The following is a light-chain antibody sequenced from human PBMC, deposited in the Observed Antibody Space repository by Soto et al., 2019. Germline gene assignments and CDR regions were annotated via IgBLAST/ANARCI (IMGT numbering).Light chain of an antibody. CDR1: SSDVGGYNY. CDR2: EVS. J-gene: IGLJ1*01. V-gene: IGLV2-14*01. CDR3: SSYTSSSTYV. Sequence: QSAFAPPSSLSGSDGQSITISCTGTSSDVGGYNYVSWYQQHPGKAPKLMIYEVSNRPSGVSNRFSGSKSGNTASLTTSGLQAEDEADYYCSSYTSSSTYVFGTGTKVTVL.